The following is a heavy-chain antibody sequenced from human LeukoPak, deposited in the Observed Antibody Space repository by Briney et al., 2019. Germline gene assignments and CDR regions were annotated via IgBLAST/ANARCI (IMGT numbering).Heavy chain of an antibody. CDR2: IRSKANSYAT. Sequence: GGSLTLSCAASGFTFSGSAMHWVRQASGKGLEWVGRIRSKANSYATAYAASVKGRFTISRDDSKNTAYLQMNSLKTEDTAVYYCTSFVDTAMMYYFDYWGQGTLVTVSS. CDR1: GFTFSGSA. CDR3: TSFVDTAMMYYFDY. V-gene: IGHV3-73*01. D-gene: IGHD5-18*01. J-gene: IGHJ4*02.